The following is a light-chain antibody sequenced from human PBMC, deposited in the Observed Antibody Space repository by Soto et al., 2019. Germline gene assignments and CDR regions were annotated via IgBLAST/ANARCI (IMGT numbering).Light chain of an antibody. CDR1: QSISSY. CDR2: AAS. J-gene: IGKJ4*01. CDR3: QQRYNTPLS. V-gene: IGKV1-39*01. Sequence: DIQMTQSPSSLSASVGDRVTITCRASQSISSYSNWYQQKPGKAPKLLIYAASSLQTGVPSRFGGSGSGTDFTLTISSLHPEDSATYEVQQRYNTPLSFGGGNKVVLK.